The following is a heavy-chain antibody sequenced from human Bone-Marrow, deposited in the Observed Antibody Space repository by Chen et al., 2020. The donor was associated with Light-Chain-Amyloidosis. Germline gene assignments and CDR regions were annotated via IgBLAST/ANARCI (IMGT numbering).Heavy chain of an antibody. V-gene: IGHV5-51*01. CDR1: GYTFPNYW. Sequence: EVQLEQSGPEVKKTGESLELCCKGSGYTFPNYWIGWVRQMPGKGLEWMGVIYPDDSDARYSPSFEGQVTISADKSITTAYLQWRSLKASDTAMYYCARRRDGYNFDYWGQGTLVTVSS. CDR3: ARRRDGYNFDY. D-gene: IGHD5-12*01. CDR2: IYPDDSDA. J-gene: IGHJ4*02.